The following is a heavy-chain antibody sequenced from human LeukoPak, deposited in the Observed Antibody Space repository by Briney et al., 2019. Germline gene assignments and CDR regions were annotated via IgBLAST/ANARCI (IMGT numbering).Heavy chain of an antibody. J-gene: IGHJ5*02. V-gene: IGHV1-8*03. CDR3: ARAPYSSWFDP. D-gene: IGHD2-15*01. CDR2: MNPNSGNT. CDR1: GYTLTELS. Sequence: ASVKVSCKVSGYTLTELSMHWVRQATGQGLEWMGWMNPNSGNTGYAQKFQGRVTITRNTSISTAYMELSSLRSEDTAVYYCARAPYSSWFDPWGQGTLVTVSS.